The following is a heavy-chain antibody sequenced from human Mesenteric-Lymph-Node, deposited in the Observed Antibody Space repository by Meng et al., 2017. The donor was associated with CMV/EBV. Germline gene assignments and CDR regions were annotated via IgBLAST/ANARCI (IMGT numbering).Heavy chain of an antibody. D-gene: IGHD5-18*01. CDR3: ARVGGYSYDYYYGMDV. CDR1: GFTFSNSD. CDR2: VSWNGSRT. V-gene: IGHV3-19*01. J-gene: IGHJ6*02. Sequence: GESLKISCAASGFTFSNSDMNWVRQAPGKGLEWVSGVSWNGSRTHYADSVKGRFIISRDNSRNFLYQQMNSLRPEDMAVYYCARVGGYSYDYYYGMDVWGQGTTVTVSS.